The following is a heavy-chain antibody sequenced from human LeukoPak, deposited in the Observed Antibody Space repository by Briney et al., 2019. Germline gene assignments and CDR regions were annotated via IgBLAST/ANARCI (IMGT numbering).Heavy chain of an antibody. CDR2: IYYSGST. J-gene: IGHJ6*03. CDR1: GGSISSHY. Sequence: PSETLSLTCTVSGGSISSHYWSWIRQPPGKGLEWIGYIYYSGSTDYNPSLKSRVTISVDTSKKQFSLKLRSVTAADTAVYYCARVVITPYYYYMDVWGKGTTVTVSS. CDR3: ARVVITPYYYYMDV. D-gene: IGHD3-22*01. V-gene: IGHV4-59*08.